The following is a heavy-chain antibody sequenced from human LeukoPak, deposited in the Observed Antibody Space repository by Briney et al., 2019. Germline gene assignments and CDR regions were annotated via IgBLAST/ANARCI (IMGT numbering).Heavy chain of an antibody. Sequence: PSETLSLTCTVSGGSISSGGYYWSWIRQHPGKGLEWIGYIYYSGSTYYNPSLKSRVTISVDTSKNQFSLKLSSVTAADTAVYYCARGRAYDSGLFDYWGQGTLVTVSS. V-gene: IGHV4-31*03. D-gene: IGHD6-19*01. CDR2: IYYSGST. J-gene: IGHJ4*02. CDR1: GGSISSGGYY. CDR3: ARGRAYDSGLFDY.